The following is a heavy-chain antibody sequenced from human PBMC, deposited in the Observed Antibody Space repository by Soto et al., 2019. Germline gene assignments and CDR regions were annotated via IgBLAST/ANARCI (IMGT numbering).Heavy chain of an antibody. CDR1: GGSISSYY. CDR3: ARDSRVVVAAYSLLGMDV. J-gene: IGHJ6*02. V-gene: IGHV4-59*01. D-gene: IGHD2-15*01. Sequence: SETLSLTCTVSGGSISSYYWSWIRQPPGKGLEWIGYIYYSGSTNYNPSLKSRVTISVDTSKNQFSLKLSSVTAADTAVYYCARDSRVVVAAYSLLGMDVWGQGTTVTVSS. CDR2: IYYSGST.